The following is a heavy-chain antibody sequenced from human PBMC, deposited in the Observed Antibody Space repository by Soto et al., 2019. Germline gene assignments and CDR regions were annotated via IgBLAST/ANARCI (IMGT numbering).Heavy chain of an antibody. CDR1: GFTFSSYA. V-gene: IGHV3-30-3*01. Sequence: QVQLVESGGGVVQPGRSLRLSCAASGFTFSSYAMHWVRQAPGKGLEWVAVISYDGSNKYYADSVKGRFTISRDNSKNTQYLQRNSLRAEETAVYYCAREQWLPGGEPYYCGQGTLVTVSS. CDR3: AREQWLPGGEPYY. CDR2: ISYDGSNK. J-gene: IGHJ4*02. D-gene: IGHD6-19*01.